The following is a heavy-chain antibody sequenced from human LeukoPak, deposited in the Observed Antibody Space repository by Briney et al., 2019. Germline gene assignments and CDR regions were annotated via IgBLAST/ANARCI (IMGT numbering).Heavy chain of an antibody. CDR3: ARDYDILTGYYPHNWFDP. Sequence: GGSLRLSCAASGFIFSNFGMSWVRQAPGKGLEWVSAISSSSSYIYYADSVKGRFTISRDNAKNSLYLQMNSLRAEDTAVYYCARDYDILTGYYPHNWFDPWGQGTLVTVSS. J-gene: IGHJ5*02. CDR2: ISSSSSYI. D-gene: IGHD3-9*01. V-gene: IGHV3-21*01. CDR1: GFIFSNFG.